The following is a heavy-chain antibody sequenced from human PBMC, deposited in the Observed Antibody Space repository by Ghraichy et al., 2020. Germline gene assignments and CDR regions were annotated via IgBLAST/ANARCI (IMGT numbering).Heavy chain of an antibody. J-gene: IGHJ4*02. CDR3: TRHVLGGDTTDIDY. Sequence: GESLNISCAASGFTFSGSAMHWVRQASGKGLEWVGRIRSKANSYATAYAASVKGRFTISRDDSKNTAYLQMNSLKTEDTAVYYCTRHVLGGDTTDIDYWGQGTLVTVSS. CDR1: GFTFSGSA. CDR2: IRSKANSYAT. V-gene: IGHV3-73*01. D-gene: IGHD3-16*01.